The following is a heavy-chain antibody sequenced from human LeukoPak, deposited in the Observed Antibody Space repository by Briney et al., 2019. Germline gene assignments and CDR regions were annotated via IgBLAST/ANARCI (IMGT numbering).Heavy chain of an antibody. CDR2: IKSDGSST. Sequence: GGSLRLSCAASGFTFNTYWMHWVRHAPGKGLVWVSHIKSDGSSTSYADSVKGRFTISRDNAKNTLFLQMNSLRADDTAVYYCARDRGYTQDYWGQGTLVTVSS. D-gene: IGHD5-12*01. CDR1: GFTFNTYW. J-gene: IGHJ4*02. V-gene: IGHV3-74*01. CDR3: ARDRGYTQDY.